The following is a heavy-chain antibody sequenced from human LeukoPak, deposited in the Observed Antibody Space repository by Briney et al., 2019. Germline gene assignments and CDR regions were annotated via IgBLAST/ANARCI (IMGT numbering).Heavy chain of an antibody. V-gene: IGHV3-74*01. CDR1: GFTFSSYW. Sequence: GGSLRLSCAASGFTFSSYWMHWVRQAPGKGLMWVSRINSDGSSTSYADSVKGRFTISRDNAKNTLYLQMNSLRAEDTAVYYCARDRDGYNSFDYWGQGTLVTVSS. J-gene: IGHJ4*02. CDR3: ARDRDGYNSFDY. D-gene: IGHD5-24*01. CDR2: INSDGSST.